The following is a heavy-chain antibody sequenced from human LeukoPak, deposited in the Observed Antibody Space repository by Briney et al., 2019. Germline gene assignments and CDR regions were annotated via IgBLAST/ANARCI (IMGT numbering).Heavy chain of an antibody. CDR3: VRDVAAAGPAGYYYYMDV. J-gene: IGHJ6*03. D-gene: IGHD6-13*01. V-gene: IGHV3-21*05. Sequence: GGSLRLSCAASGLTISSYSMNWVRQAPGKGLQWVSYISSSSSYIYYADSVKGRFTISRDNAKNSLYLQMNSLRAEDTAVYYCVRDVAAAGPAGYYYYMDVWGKGTTVTISS. CDR2: ISSSSSYI. CDR1: GLTISSYS.